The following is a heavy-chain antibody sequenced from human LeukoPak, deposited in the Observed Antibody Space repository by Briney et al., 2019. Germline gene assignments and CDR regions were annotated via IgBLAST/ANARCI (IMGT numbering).Heavy chain of an antibody. CDR1: GFTFSSYG. D-gene: IGHD6-13*01. CDR2: IWFDGSNK. J-gene: IGHJ4*02. Sequence: GGSLRLSCAASGFTFSSYGMHWVRQAPGKGLEWVAVIWFDGSNKYYADSVKGRFTISRDNSKNTRYPQMSSLRAEDTAVYYCARSSSLPQDFDYWGQGTLVTVPS. V-gene: IGHV3-33*01. CDR3: ARSSSLPQDFDY.